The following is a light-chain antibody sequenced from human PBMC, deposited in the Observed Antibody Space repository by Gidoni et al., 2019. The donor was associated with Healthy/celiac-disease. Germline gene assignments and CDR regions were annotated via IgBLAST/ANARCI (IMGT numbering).Light chain of an antibody. CDR3: QQYNSPFT. V-gene: IGKV1-5*03. CDR1: QSISSW. CDR2: KAS. Sequence: DIQMTQSPSTLSASVGDRVTITCRASQSISSWLAWYQQKPGKAPKLLIYKASSLESGVPSRFSGSGSGTEVTLTISSLQPDDFATYYCQQYNSPFTFGPGTKVDIK. J-gene: IGKJ3*01.